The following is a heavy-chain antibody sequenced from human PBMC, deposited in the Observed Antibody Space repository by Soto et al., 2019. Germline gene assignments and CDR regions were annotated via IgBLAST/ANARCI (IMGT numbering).Heavy chain of an antibody. V-gene: IGHV1-69*06. CDR2: IIPIFGTS. D-gene: IGHD3-22*01. CDR1: GRNYSSYA. Sequence: SVKVSCKASGRNYSSYAIRWVRQAPGQGLEWMGGIIPIFGTSNYAQKFQGRVTITADKSTSTAYMELSSLRSEDTAVYYCAGDHRAGDYDRDAFDIWGQGTMVTVSS. CDR3: AGDHRAGDYDRDAFDI. J-gene: IGHJ3*02.